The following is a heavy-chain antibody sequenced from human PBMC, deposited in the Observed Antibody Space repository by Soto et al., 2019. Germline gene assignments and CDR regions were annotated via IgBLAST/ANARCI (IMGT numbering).Heavy chain of an antibody. CDR3: ARDAGALYYYDSSGYQFDY. J-gene: IGHJ4*02. CDR1: GFTFSSYG. Sequence: QVQLVESGGGVVQPGRSLRLSCAAYGFTFSSYGMHWVRQAPGKGLEWVAVIWYDGSNKYYADSVKGRFTISRDNSKNTLYLQMNSLRAEDTAVYYCARDAGALYYYDSSGYQFDYWCQGTLVTVSS. CDR2: IWYDGSNK. D-gene: IGHD3-22*01. V-gene: IGHV3-33*01.